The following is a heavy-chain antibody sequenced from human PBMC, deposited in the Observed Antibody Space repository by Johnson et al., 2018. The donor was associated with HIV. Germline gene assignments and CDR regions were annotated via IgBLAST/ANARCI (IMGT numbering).Heavy chain of an antibody. CDR2: ISGSGGST. CDR3: ARAKQRADAFDI. D-gene: IGHD6-25*01. CDR1: GFTFSSYA. V-gene: IGHV3-23*04. J-gene: IGHJ3*02. Sequence: VQLVESGGVVVQPGGSLRLSCTASGFTFSSYAMSWVRQAPGRGLEWVSAISGSGGSTYYADSVKGRFTISGDNSKNNLYLQMNSLRAEDTAVYYCARAKQRADAFDIWGQGTMVTVSS.